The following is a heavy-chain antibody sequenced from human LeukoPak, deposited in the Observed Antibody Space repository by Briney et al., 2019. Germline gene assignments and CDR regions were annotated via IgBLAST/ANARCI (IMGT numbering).Heavy chain of an antibody. Sequence: GGSLRLSCAASGFTFSDYYMSWIRRAPGKGLGWVSYISSSGSTIYYADSVKGRFTISRDNAKNSLYLQMNSLRAEDMALYYCAKDLARKSLSVGATSPFDYWGQGTLVTVSS. CDR3: AKDLARKSLSVGATSPFDY. D-gene: IGHD1-26*01. V-gene: IGHV3-11*01. CDR2: ISSSGSTI. CDR1: GFTFSDYY. J-gene: IGHJ4*02.